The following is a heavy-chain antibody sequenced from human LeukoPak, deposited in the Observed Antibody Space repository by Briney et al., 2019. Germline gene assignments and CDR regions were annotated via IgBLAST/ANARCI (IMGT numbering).Heavy chain of an antibody. J-gene: IGHJ4*02. CDR1: GFTFSSYG. D-gene: IGHD6-19*01. V-gene: IGHV3-33*01. Sequence: TGGSLRLSCAASGFTFSSYGMHWVRQAPGKGLEWVAAVWNDGSFKYYGDSVKGLFTISRDNSKNTLFLQMNSLRVEDTAIYYCARESGSGWFIDYWGQGTLVSVSS. CDR3: ARESGSGWFIDY. CDR2: VWNDGSFK.